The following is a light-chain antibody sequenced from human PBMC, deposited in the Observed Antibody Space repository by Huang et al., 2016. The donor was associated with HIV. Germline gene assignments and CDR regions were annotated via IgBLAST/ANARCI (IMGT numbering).Light chain of an antibody. CDR3: QQYNNWLLS. V-gene: IGKV3-15*01. CDR1: RSVSSN. Sequence: IVMTQSPATLSVSPGERVTVSCRANRSVSSNLAWYQQRPCQAPRLLNYGSSTTAPGNPARFSGSGSGTDFSLTISSLQSEDFARCDCQQYNNWLLSFGGGTRVDI. CDR2: GSS. J-gene: IGKJ4*01.